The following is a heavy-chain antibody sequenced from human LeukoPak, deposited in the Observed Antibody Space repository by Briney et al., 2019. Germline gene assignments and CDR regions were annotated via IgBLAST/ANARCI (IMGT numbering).Heavy chain of an antibody. V-gene: IGHV3-53*01. CDR2: IYSGGST. CDR3: ARYSGYDDAFDI. J-gene: IGHJ3*02. D-gene: IGHD5-12*01. Sequence: GGSLRLSCAASGFTVSSNYTSWVRQAPGKGLEWVSVIYSGGSTYYADSVKGRFTISRDNSKNTLYLQMNSLRAEDTAVYYCARYSGYDDAFDIWGQGTMVTVSS. CDR1: GFTVSSNY.